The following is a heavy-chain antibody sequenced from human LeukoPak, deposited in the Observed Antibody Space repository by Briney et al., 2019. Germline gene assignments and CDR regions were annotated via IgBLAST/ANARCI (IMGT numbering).Heavy chain of an antibody. CDR2: ISAYNGDT. J-gene: IGHJ4*02. CDR3: ARDPSNTSGWYVYFDY. Sequence: ASVKVSCKASGYTFNIYGVSWVRQAPGQGLEWMGWISAYNGDTKYAEKLQGRVTMTTDTSTSTAYMELRSVRSDDTAVYYCARDPSNTSGWYVYFDYWGQGTLVTVSS. V-gene: IGHV1-18*04. D-gene: IGHD6-19*01. CDR1: GYTFNIYG.